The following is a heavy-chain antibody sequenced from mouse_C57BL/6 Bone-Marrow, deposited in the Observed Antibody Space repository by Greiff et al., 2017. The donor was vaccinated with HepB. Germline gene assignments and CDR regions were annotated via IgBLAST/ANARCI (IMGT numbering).Heavy chain of an antibody. D-gene: IGHD2-5*01. Sequence: EVQLQQSGAVLARPGASVKMSCKTSGYTFTSYWMHWVKQRPGQGLEWIGAIYPGNSDTSYNQKFKGKAKLTAVTSASTAYMELSSLTNEDSAVYYCTRTYYSNSWFAYWGQGTLVTVSA. CDR3: TRTYYSNSWFAY. CDR1: GYTFTSYW. J-gene: IGHJ3*01. V-gene: IGHV1-5*01. CDR2: IYPGNSDT.